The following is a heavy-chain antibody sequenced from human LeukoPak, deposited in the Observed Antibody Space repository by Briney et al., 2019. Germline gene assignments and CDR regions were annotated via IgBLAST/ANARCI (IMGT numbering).Heavy chain of an antibody. Sequence: SETLSLTCTVSGGSISSSSYYWGWIRQPPGKGLEWIGSIYYSGSTYYNPSLKSRVTMSVDTSKNQFSLKLSSVTAADTAVYYCARRSIAVDGSFDYWGQGTLVTVSS. CDR3: ARRSIAVDGSFDY. V-gene: IGHV4-39*01. D-gene: IGHD6-19*01. J-gene: IGHJ4*02. CDR1: GGSISSSSYY. CDR2: IYYSGST.